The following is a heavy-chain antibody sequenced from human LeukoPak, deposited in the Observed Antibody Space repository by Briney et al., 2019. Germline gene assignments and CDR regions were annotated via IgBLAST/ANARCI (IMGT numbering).Heavy chain of an antibody. D-gene: IGHD3-22*01. V-gene: IGHV3-43*02. CDR3: AKDQAHFYDNRGLI. J-gene: IGHJ4*01. CDR2: ISSFGDDA. CDR1: GFSFEHYG. Sequence: GGSLRLSCVVSGFSFEHYGMHWVRQAPGKGLEWLSLISSFGDDASYADSVKGRFTVSRDNTKGPLYLQMNSLTSDDSGLYYCAKDQAHFYDNRGLIWGQGTLVTVSS.